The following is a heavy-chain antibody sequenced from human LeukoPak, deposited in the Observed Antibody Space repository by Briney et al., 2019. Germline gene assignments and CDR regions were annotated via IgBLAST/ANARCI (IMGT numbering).Heavy chain of an antibody. CDR1: DFTFSNYG. CDR2: IWYDGSNK. Sequence: GGSLRLSCAASDFTFSNYGTHWVRQAPGKGLEWVAVIWYDGSNKYYTDSVKGRFTISRDNSKNTLYLQMNSLRAEDTAVYYRARDFRGSGITDGGFDLWGRGTLVTVSS. J-gene: IGHJ2*01. V-gene: IGHV3-33*01. D-gene: IGHD6-13*01. CDR3: ARDFRGSGITDGGFDL.